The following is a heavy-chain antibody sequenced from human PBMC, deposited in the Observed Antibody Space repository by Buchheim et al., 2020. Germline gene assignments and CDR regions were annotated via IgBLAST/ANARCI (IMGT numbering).Heavy chain of an antibody. V-gene: IGHV3-30*03. CDR2: ISYDGSNK. CDR1: GFTFSSYG. J-gene: IGHJ6*02. CDR3: ASEEGSDDYYYYGMDV. Sequence: QVQLVESGGGVVQPGRSLRLSCAASGFTFSSYGMHWVRQAPGKGLEWVAVISYDGSNKYYADSVKGRFTISRDNSKNTLYLQMNSLRAEDTAVYYCASEEGSDDYYYYGMDVWGQGTT.